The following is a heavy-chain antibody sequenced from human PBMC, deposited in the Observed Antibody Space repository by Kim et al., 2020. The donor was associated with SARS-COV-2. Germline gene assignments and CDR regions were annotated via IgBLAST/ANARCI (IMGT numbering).Heavy chain of an antibody. CDR2: ISNNNGKT. CDR3: AKDHPSSGWPAFEC. D-gene: IGHD3-22*01. V-gene: IGHV3-23*01. CDR1: GFSVSRYA. J-gene: IGHJ1*01. Sequence: GGSLRLSCAASGFSVSRYAMSWVRQAPGKGLEWVSAISNNNGKTYYADSVRGRFTISRDNSENTVYLQMNSLRADDMALYYCAKDHPSSGWPAFECWGQG.